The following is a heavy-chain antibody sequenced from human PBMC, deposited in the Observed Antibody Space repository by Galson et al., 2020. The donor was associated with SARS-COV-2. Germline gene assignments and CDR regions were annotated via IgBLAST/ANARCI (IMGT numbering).Heavy chain of an antibody. V-gene: IGHV3-30*03. CDR2: ISYDGSNK. J-gene: IGHJ6*02. CDR3: ARDPQYYDRLAGYCPRESYDYFGMDV. CDR1: GFTFSSYG. D-gene: IGHD3-9*01. Sequence: GASLKISCAASGFTFSSYGMHWVRQAPGKGLEWVAVISYDGSNKYYEDSVKGRITISRDNSKNTLYLQMNSLRAEDTAVYYCARDPQYYDRLAGYCPRESYDYFGMDVGGQGTTVTVAS.